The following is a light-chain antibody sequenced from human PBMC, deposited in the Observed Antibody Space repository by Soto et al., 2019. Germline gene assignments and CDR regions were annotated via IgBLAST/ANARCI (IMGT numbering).Light chain of an antibody. CDR3: QQVYSFPHT. CDR1: QSVSSW. CDR2: GAS. J-gene: IGKJ2*01. Sequence: DIQMTQSPSTLPASVGDRVTITCRASQSVSSWLAWYQQKPGKAPKLLIYGASSLQGGVPSRFTGSGYGTDFTLTISSLQPEDSASYYCQQVYSFPHTFGQGTKVEV. V-gene: IGKV1-5*01.